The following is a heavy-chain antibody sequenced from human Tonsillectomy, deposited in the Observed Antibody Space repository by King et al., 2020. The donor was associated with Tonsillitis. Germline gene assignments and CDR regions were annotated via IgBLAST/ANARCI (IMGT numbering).Heavy chain of an antibody. CDR2: ISSSSSYL. D-gene: IGHD3-22*01. CDR3: ARDRDYYDSSGYSNDAFDI. J-gene: IGHJ3*02. V-gene: IGHV3-21*01. CDR1: GFTFSSYS. Sequence: VQLVESGGGLVKPGGSLRLSCAASGFTFSSYSMNWVRQAPGKGLEWVSSISSSSSYLYYADSVKGRFTLSRDNAKTSLYLQMNSLRAADTAVYSCARDRDYYDSSGYSNDAFDIWGQGTMVTVSS.